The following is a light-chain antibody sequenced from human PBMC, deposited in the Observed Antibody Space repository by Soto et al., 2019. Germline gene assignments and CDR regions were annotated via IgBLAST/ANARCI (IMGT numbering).Light chain of an antibody. CDR1: SSDVGSFNL. V-gene: IGLV2-23*01. CDR2: EGS. CDR3: CSYATDSSYV. J-gene: IGLJ1*01. Sequence: QSSLTHPASLSGSPGQSITISCTGTSSDVGSFNLVSWYQHHPGKIPRLIIYEGSRRPSGVSDRFSASKSGNAASLTISGLQAEDEADYYCCSYATDSSYVFGTGTKVTVL.